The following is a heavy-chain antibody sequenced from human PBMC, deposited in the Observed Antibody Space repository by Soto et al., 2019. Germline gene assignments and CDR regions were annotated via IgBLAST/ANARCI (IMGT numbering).Heavy chain of an antibody. J-gene: IGHJ4*02. V-gene: IGHV3-23*01. CDR3: AKDRGVVLNYDVWIGPLAPPHFDH. CDR2: ISGSGGST. CDR1: GFTFSSYA. D-gene: IGHD3-3*01. Sequence: GGSLRLSCAASGFTFSSYAMSWVRQAPGTGLEWVSAISGSGGSTYYADSVKGRFTISRDNSKNTLYLQMNSLRAEDTAVYYCAKDRGVVLNYDVWIGPLAPPHFDHWGQGTLVTVSS.